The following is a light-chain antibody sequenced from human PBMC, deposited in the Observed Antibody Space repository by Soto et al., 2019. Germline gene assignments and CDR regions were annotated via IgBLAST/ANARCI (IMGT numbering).Light chain of an antibody. Sequence: DIQMTQSPSTLSASVGDRVTITCRASQSISTWLAWYQQKPGTAPKLLIYHASTLESGVPSRFSGSGSGTEFTLTISSLQPDDFATYYCHQYNSYSFGQGTKVDIK. CDR3: HQYNSYS. V-gene: IGKV1-5*01. CDR2: HAS. J-gene: IGKJ1*01. CDR1: QSISTW.